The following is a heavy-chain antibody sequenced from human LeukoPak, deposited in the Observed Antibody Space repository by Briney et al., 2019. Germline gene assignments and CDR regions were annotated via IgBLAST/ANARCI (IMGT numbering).Heavy chain of an antibody. CDR2: IIPIFGTA. D-gene: IGHD3-10*01. CDR1: GGTFSSYA. Sequence: ASVKVSCKASGGTFSSYAISWVRQAPGQGLEWMGGIIPIFGTANYAQKFQGRATITADESTSTAYMELSSLRSEDTAVYYCARDSPWFGESHFDYWGQGTLVTVSS. CDR3: ARDSPWFGESHFDY. V-gene: IGHV1-69*13. J-gene: IGHJ4*02.